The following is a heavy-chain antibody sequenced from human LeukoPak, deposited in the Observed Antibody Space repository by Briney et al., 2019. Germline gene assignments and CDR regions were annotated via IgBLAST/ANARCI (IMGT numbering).Heavy chain of an antibody. D-gene: IGHD5-24*01. CDR1: GYTFSDYY. V-gene: IGHV1-2*06. CDR2: VNPKSGGT. CDR3: ARGGRGDAYLAY. J-gene: IGHJ4*02. Sequence: ASVKVSCKASGYTFSDYYMHWVRQAPGQGLQWMGRVNPKSGGTNYAQKFEGRVTMTSDTSISTASMELNRLLSDDTAVYYCARGGRGDAYLAYWGQGTLVTVST.